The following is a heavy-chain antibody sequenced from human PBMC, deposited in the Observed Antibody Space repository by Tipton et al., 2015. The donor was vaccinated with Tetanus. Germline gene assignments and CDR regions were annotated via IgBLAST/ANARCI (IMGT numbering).Heavy chain of an antibody. CDR1: GGPFRNHG. CDR3: ARTRGAMMINSNYYYDY. Sequence: QLVQSGPEVKKPGSSVKISCKASGGPFRNHGFSWVRLTPGQGLEWMGGIIPVFGTASYAQKFQDRVTITADESTSTAYMELNSLTSEDTAVYFCARTRGAMMINSNYYYDYWGQGTLVTVSS. V-gene: IGHV1-69*01. D-gene: IGHD2/OR15-2a*01. J-gene: IGHJ4*02. CDR2: IIPVFGTA.